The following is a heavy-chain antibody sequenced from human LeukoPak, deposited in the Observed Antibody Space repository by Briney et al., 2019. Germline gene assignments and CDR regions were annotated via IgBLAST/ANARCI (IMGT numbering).Heavy chain of an antibody. V-gene: IGHV3-7*03. D-gene: IGHD3-22*01. CDR1: GFTFSSTW. CDR2: INQDGREK. Sequence: GGSLRLSCAASGFTFSSTWMSWVRQAPGKGLEWVANINQDGREKYYVDSVKGRFTISRDNAKNSLYLQMNSLRAEDTAVYYCAREVYYYDSSGSIGNYWGQGTLVTVSS. J-gene: IGHJ4*02. CDR3: AREVYYYDSSGSIGNY.